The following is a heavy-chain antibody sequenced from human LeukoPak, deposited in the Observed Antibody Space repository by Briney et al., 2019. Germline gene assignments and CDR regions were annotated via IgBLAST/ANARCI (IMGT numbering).Heavy chain of an antibody. CDR3: ARVRIDCSSTSCYTVHWDY. V-gene: IGHV1-18*01. CDR2: ISAYNGNT. Sequence: GASVKVSCKASGYTFTSYGISWVRQAPGQGLEWMGWISAYNGNTNYAQKLPGRVTMTTETSTSTAYMERRSLRSDDTAVYYCARVRIDCSSTSCYTVHWDYWGQGTLVTVSS. J-gene: IGHJ4*02. D-gene: IGHD2-2*02. CDR1: GYTFTSYG.